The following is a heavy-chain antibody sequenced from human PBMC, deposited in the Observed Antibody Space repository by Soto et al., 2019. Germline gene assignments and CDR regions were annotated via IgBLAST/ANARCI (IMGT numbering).Heavy chain of an antibody. V-gene: IGHV1-8*01. D-gene: IGHD6-13*01. CDR2: MNPNSGNT. J-gene: IGHJ6*02. CDR1: GYTFTGYD. CDR3: GRDQPGIAAAGPYYYYGMDV. Sequence: ASVKVSCKASGYTFTGYDINWVRQATGQGLEWMGWMNPNSGNTGYAQKFQGRVTMTRNNSISTAYMELSSLRSEDTAVYYCGRDQPGIAAAGPYYYYGMDVWGQGTTVTVSS.